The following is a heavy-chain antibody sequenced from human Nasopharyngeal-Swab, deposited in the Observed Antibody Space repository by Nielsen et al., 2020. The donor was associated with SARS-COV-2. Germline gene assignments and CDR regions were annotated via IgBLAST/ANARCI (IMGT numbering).Heavy chain of an antibody. Sequence: GESPKISCAASRFTFSDYYMAWVRPAPRQGLEWLSYIIASGRNTDSADSVKGRFTSSRDNANNSLFLQMNSLRGEDTAVYYCASEKGYQVLLDYYYHGLDAWGHGTAVTVSS. CDR2: IIASGRNT. CDR1: RFTFSDYY. V-gene: IGHV3-11*01. D-gene: IGHD3-3*01. CDR3: ASEKGYQVLLDYYYHGLDA. J-gene: IGHJ6*02.